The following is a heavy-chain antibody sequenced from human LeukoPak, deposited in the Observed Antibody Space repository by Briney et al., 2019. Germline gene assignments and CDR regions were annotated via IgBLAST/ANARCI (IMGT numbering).Heavy chain of an antibody. CDR3: VNQISGWVY. V-gene: IGHV3-64D*06. Sequence: PGGSLSLSCSASGFTFSTLPMHWVRQAPGKGLEYVSGSNSNGRSTYYADSVKGRFTISRDNSKNTLYLQMSSLRPEDTALYYCVNQISGWVYWGQGTLVTVSS. J-gene: IGHJ4*02. CDR1: GFTFSTLP. D-gene: IGHD6-19*01. CDR2: SNSNGRST.